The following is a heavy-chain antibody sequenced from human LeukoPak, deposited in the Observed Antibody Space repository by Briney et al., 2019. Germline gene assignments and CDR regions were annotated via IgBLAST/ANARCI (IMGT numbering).Heavy chain of an antibody. Sequence: SETLSLTCTVSGFSISSGFFWAWIRQPPGKGLEWIGTIYLSGNTYYSPSLKSRLTISVDTSKNQFSLRLTSVTAADTAVYFCARQTGSGLFILPGGQGTLVTVSS. D-gene: IGHD3/OR15-3a*01. J-gene: IGHJ4*02. V-gene: IGHV4-38-2*02. CDR1: GFSISSGFF. CDR2: IYLSGNT. CDR3: ARQTGSGLFILP.